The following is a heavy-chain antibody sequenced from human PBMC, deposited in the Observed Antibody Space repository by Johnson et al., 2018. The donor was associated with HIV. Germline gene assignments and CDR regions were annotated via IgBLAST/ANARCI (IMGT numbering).Heavy chain of an antibody. D-gene: IGHD3-10*01. CDR1: GFTFSSYA. J-gene: IGHJ3*02. CDR2: ISYDGSNK. CDR3: AREGFWGSGSYYNPDAFDI. V-gene: IGHV3-30-3*01. Sequence: QMQLVESGGGLVQPGGSLRLSCAASGFTFSSYAMSWVRQAPGKGLEWVAVISYDGSNKYYADSVKGRFTISRDNSKNTLYLQMNSLRAEDTAVYYCAREGFWGSGSYYNPDAFDIWGQGTMVTVSS.